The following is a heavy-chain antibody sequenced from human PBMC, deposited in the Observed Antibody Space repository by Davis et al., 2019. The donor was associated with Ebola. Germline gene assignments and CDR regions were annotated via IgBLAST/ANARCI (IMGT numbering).Heavy chain of an antibody. CDR3: AMPAPGAVVVGATI. V-gene: IGHV4-4*07. CDR1: GGSISSYY. D-gene: IGHD1-26*01. Sequence: PSETLSLTCTVSGGSISSYYWSWIRQPAGKGLEWIGRIYTSGSTNYNPSLKSRVTISVDTSKNQFSLKLSSVTAADTAVYYCAMPAPGAVVVGATIWGQGTLVTVSS. CDR2: IYTSGST. J-gene: IGHJ4*02.